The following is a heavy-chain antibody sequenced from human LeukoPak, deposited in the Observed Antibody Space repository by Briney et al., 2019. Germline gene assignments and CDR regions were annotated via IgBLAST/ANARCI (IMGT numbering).Heavy chain of an antibody. CDR1: ESIFSSSW. V-gene: IGHV3-7*03. J-gene: IGHJ4*02. CDR3: ARDPAYGALDY. D-gene: IGHD4-17*01. CDR2: IKQDGSTK. Sequence: GGSLRLACAASESIFSSSWMSWVRQAPGKGLEWVANIKQDGSTKNYVDSVKGRFTISRDNAKNSLFLQMNSLRAEDAAVYYCARDPAYGALDYWGQGTLVTVSS.